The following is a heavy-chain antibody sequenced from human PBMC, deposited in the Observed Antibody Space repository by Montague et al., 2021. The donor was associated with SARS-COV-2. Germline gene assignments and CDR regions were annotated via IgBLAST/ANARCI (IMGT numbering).Heavy chain of an antibody. D-gene: IGHD2-21*01. CDR3: ARDWSSGDSGIDY. CDR2: IRFGGGNI. CDR1: GFTFSRYA. V-gene: IGHV3-23*01. Sequence: SLRLSCAASGFTFSRYAMSWVRQAPGMGLEWVSSIRFGGGNIYYADSVKGRFTISRDDSKNTVYLQMNNLRAEDTAVYSCARDWSSGDSGIDYWGRRTLVTVSS. J-gene: IGHJ4*02.